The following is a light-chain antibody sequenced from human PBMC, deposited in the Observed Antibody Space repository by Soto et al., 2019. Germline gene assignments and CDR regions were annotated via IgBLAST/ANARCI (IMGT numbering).Light chain of an antibody. CDR3: QQRSNWPRT. J-gene: IGKJ1*01. CDR1: QSVSSY. CDR2: DAP. Sequence: EIVLTQSPGTLSLSPGERATLSCRASQSVSSYLAWYQQKPGQAPRLLIYDAPNRATGIPARFSGSGSGTDFTLTISSLEPEDFAVYYCQQRSNWPRTFGQGTKVEIK. V-gene: IGKV3-11*01.